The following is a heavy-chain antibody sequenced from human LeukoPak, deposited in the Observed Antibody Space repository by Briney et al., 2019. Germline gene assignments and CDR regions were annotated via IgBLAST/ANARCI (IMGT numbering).Heavy chain of an antibody. CDR3: ARQSISSRRAFDI. D-gene: IGHD6-6*01. CDR1: GGSISNYY. Sequence: PSETLSLTCSVSGGSISNYYWSWIRQPPGKGLEYIGYSYYSGSTDYNPSLRSRVTISVDTSKNQFSLMLTSVTAADSAVYYCARQSISSRRAFDIWGQGTTVTVSS. J-gene: IGHJ3*02. CDR2: SYYSGST. V-gene: IGHV4-59*08.